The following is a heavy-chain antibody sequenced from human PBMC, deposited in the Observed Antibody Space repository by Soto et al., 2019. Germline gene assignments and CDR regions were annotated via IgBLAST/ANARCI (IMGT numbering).Heavy chain of an antibody. D-gene: IGHD1-7*01. CDR2: INHSGST. CDR1: GGSFSGYY. V-gene: IGHV4-34*01. J-gene: IGHJ5*02. Sequence: SETLSLTCAVYGGSFSGYYWSWIRQPPGKGLEWIGEINHSGSTNYNPSLKSRVTISEDTSKNQFSLKLSSVTAADTAVYYCARGGGDNWNYRSTWFDPWGQGTLVTVSS. CDR3: ARGGGDNWNYRSTWFDP.